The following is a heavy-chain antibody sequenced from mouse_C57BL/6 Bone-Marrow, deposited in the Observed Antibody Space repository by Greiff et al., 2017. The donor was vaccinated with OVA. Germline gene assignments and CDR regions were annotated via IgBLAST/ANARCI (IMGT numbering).Heavy chain of an antibody. Sequence: EVQRVESGGGLVKPGGSLKLSCAASGFTFSSYAMSWVRQTPEKRLEWVATISDGGSYTYYPDNVKGRFTISRDNAKNNLYLQMSHLKSEDTAMYYCARRYFAYWGQGTLVTVSA. J-gene: IGHJ3*01. CDR1: GFTFSSYA. CDR3: ARRYFAY. CDR2: ISDGGSYT. V-gene: IGHV5-4*03.